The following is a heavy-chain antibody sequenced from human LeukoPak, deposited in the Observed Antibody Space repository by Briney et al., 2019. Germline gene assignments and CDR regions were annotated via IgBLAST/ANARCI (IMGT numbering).Heavy chain of an antibody. V-gene: IGHV3-30*02. J-gene: IGHJ4*02. CDR3: AKLRGYYYGSGTTQNTDY. D-gene: IGHD3-10*01. Sequence: GGSLRLSCAASGFTFSRYGMHWVRQAPGKGLEWVTFIRYDGSDKYYADSVKGRFTISRDNSKNTLYLQMNSLRAEDTAVYYCAKLRGYYYGSGTTQNTDYWGQGTLVTVSS. CDR1: GFTFSRYG. CDR2: IRYDGSDK.